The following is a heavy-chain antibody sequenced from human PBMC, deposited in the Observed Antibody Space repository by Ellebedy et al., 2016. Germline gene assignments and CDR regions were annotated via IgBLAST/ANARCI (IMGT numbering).Heavy chain of an antibody. D-gene: IGHD6-6*01. Sequence: ASVKVSCKASGYTFTSYGISWVRQGPRQGLEWMGWISTYNGNTNYAQKLQGRVTMTTDTSTSTAYMELRSLRSDDTAVYYCARDLARPGYYFDYWGQGTLVTVSS. CDR3: ARDLARPGYYFDY. J-gene: IGHJ4*02. CDR1: GYTFTSYG. V-gene: IGHV1-18*04. CDR2: ISTYNGNT.